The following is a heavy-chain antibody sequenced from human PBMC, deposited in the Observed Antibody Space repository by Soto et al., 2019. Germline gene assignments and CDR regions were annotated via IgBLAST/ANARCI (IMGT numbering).Heavy chain of an antibody. CDR2: ISGSGGST. Sequence: GGSLRLSCAASGFTFSSYAMSWVRQAPGKGLEWVSAISGSGGSTYYADSVKGRFTISRDNSKNTLYLQMNSLRAEDTAVYYCAKDLSPVPPYYDILTGYHLYYFDYWGQGTLVTVSS. CDR1: GFTFSSYA. CDR3: AKDLSPVPPYYDILTGYHLYYFDY. J-gene: IGHJ4*02. V-gene: IGHV3-23*01. D-gene: IGHD3-9*01.